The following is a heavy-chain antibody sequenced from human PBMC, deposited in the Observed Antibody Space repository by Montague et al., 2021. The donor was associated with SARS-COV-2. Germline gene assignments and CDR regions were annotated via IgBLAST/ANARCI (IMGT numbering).Heavy chain of an antibody. CDR2: VDWDDDK. CDR3: ARIHGGTSGSFDY. CDR1: GFSLTTGGMC. V-gene: IGHV2-70*01. D-gene: IGHD3-10*01. J-gene: IGHJ4*02. Sequence: PALVKPTQTLTLTCTSSGFSLTTGGMCVTWIRQPPGKALEWLAVVDWDDDKYYTSSLETRLAISKDTSRNQVVLTMTNMDPMDTGTYYCARIHGGTSGSFDYWGQGILVTVSS.